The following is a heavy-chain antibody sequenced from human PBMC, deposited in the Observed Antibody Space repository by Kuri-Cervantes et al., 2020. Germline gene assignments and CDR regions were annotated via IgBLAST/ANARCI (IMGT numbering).Heavy chain of an antibody. CDR2: IKSKTDGGTT. J-gene: IGHJ4*02. CDR3: TTDKHIVVVTATLFDY. V-gene: IGHV3-15*01. Sequence: ETLSLTCAASGFTFKNAWMSWVRQAPGKGLEWVGRIKSKTDGGTTDYAAPVKGRFTISRDDSSNTLYLQMNSLKTEDTAVYYCTTDKHIVVVTATLFDYWGQGTLVTVSS. CDR1: GFTFKNAW. D-gene: IGHD2-21*02.